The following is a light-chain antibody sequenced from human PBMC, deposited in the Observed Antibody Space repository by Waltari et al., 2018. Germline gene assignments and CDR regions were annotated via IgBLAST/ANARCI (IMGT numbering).Light chain of an antibody. CDR2: EVS. CDR1: QTISRY. V-gene: IGKV1-39*01. J-gene: IGKJ4*01. Sequence: IQMTQSPSSLSASVGDRVSITCRASQTISRYLNWYQQKPGKAPKVLIYEVSNLQSGVPSRFSDSGSGTDFTLTITSLQPEDFAVYYCQQTYSIPLTFGGGTKVEIK. CDR3: QQTYSIPLT.